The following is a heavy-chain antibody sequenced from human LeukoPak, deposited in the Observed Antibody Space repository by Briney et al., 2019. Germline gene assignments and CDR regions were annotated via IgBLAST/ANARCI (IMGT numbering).Heavy chain of an antibody. CDR3: ARRDIVATILGFDY. CDR1: GGSFSGYY. CDR2: INHSGST. J-gene: IGHJ4*02. Sequence: SETLSLTCAVYGGSFSGYYWSWIRQPPGKGLEWIGEINHSGSTNYNPSLKSRVTISVDTSKNQFSLKLSSVTAADTAVYYCARRDIVATILGFDYWGQGTLVTVSS. V-gene: IGHV4-34*01. D-gene: IGHD5-12*01.